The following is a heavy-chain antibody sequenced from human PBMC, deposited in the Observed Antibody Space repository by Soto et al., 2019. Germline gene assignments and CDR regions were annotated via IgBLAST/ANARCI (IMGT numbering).Heavy chain of an antibody. CDR3: ARRPHCSGGICYYGLDS. CDR2: MNPDSGHA. V-gene: IGHV1-8*01. CDR1: GYTFTNSD. D-gene: IGHD2-15*01. Sequence: GASVKVSCKASGYTFTNSDINWVRQAPGQGLEWMGWMNPDSGHAAYAQKFQGRVTLTTSTSTSTVYMEMRSLGSEDTAVYYCARRPHCSGGICYYGLDSWGQGALVTVSS. J-gene: IGHJ5*01.